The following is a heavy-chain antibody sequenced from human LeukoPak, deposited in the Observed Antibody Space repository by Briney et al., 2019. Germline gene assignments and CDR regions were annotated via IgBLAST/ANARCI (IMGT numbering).Heavy chain of an antibody. J-gene: IGHJ4*02. CDR1: TYTFTGYY. CDR2: INPNSGGT. CDR3: AREGNLGVVDY. Sequence: EASVKVSCKASTYTFTGYYMHWVRQAPGHGLEWMGWINPNSGGTNYAQKFQGRVTMTRDTSISTAYMELSRLRSDDTAVYYCAREGNLGVVDYWGQGTLVTVSS. V-gene: IGHV1-2*02. D-gene: IGHD3-3*01.